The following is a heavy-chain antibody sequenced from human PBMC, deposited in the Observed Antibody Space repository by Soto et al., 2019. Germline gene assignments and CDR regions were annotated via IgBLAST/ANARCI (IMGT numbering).Heavy chain of an antibody. CDR1: GYSFTSNW. J-gene: IGHJ5*02. CDR2: INPADSDI. Sequence: GESLKISCEASGYSFTSNWIGWVRQMPGKGLEWMGIINPADSDIKYSPSFQGQVTISADKSISTVYLQWSSLQASDTAMYYCARHSREGKGWTIRRLDPWGQGTLVTVSS. CDR3: ARHSREGKGWTIRRLDP. V-gene: IGHV5-51*01. D-gene: IGHD2-2*01.